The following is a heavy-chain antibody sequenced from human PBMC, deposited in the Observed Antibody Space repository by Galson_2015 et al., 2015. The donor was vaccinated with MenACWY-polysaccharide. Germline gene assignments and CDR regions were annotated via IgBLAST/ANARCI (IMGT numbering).Heavy chain of an antibody. D-gene: IGHD3-22*01. CDR2: VSSGSGTI. CDR3: ARDSGYFRFDY. Sequence: SLRLSCAASGFTFSTYTMTWVRQAPGKGLEWVSSVSSGSGTIYYAESVKGRYTISRDNAKNSLYLQMNSLRAEDTALYFCARDSGYFRFDYWGLGTLVTVSS. V-gene: IGHV3-48*04. J-gene: IGHJ4*02. CDR1: GFTFSTYT.